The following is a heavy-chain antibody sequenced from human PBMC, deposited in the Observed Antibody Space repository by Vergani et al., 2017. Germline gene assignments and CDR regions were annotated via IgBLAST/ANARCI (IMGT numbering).Heavy chain of an antibody. CDR3: ARGETPPYYYYGMDV. J-gene: IGHJ6*02. V-gene: IGHV3-13*01. CDR1: GFTFSSYD. CDR2: IGTAGDT. Sequence: EVQLVESGGGLVQPGGSLRLSCAASGFTFSSYDMHWVRQATGKGLEWVSAIGTAGDTYYPGSVKGRFTISRENAKNSLYLQMNSLRAGDTAVYYCARGETPPYYYYGMDVWGQGTTVTVSS.